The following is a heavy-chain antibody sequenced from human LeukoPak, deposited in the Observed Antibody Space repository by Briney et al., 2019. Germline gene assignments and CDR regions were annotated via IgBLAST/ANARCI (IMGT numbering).Heavy chain of an antibody. D-gene: IGHD4-11*01. CDR1: GYTFSHFA. CDR3: AKAAPRGSDYSNSLDH. V-gene: IGHV3-30*14. J-gene: IGHJ5*02. CDR2: ICTDATNE. Sequence: GASLKLSCKASGYTFSHFAMHWVRQAPGKGLEWMAGICTDATNEYYAHNVKGRFTISRDNFTNTAYIQMNSLRSDDTAVYYCAKAAPRGSDYSNSLDHWGQGSLVTVSS.